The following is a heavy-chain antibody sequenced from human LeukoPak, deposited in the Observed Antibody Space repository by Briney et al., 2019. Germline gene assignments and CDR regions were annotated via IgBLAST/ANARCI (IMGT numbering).Heavy chain of an antibody. D-gene: IGHD6-13*01. CDR2: ISGSGGST. Sequence: GGTLRLSCAASGFTFSSYGMSWVRQAPGKGLEWVSAISGSGGSTYYADSVKGRFTISRDNSKNTLYLQMNSLRAEDTAVYYCAKDVGSSWYDWFDPWGQGTLVTVSS. CDR1: GFTFSSYG. V-gene: IGHV3-23*01. J-gene: IGHJ5*02. CDR3: AKDVGSSWYDWFDP.